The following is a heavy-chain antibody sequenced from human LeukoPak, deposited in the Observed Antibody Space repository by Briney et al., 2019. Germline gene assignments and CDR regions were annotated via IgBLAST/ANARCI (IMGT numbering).Heavy chain of an antibody. CDR3: AKDSNGPAF. J-gene: IGHJ4*02. D-gene: IGHD6-19*01. V-gene: IGHV3-53*01. CDR1: GFTVSNSY. CDR2: IYSSGGT. Sequence: PGGSLRLSCAASGFTVSNSYMSWVRQAPGKGLEWVSVIYSSGGTFYSKFVRGRFTISRDYSKNMLYLQMNSLRADDTAMYYCAKDSNGPAFWGQGTLVTVSS.